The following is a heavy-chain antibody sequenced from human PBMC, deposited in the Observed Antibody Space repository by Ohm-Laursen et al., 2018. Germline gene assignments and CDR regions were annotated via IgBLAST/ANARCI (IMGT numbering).Heavy chain of an antibody. D-gene: IGHD3-9*01. CDR1: GYTLTELS. Sequence: GASVKVSCKVSGYTLTELSMHWVRQAPGKGLEWMGGFDPEDGETIYAQKFQGRVTMTEDTSTDTAYMELSGLRFEDTAHYYCTREASDNYGYFDFWGRGTLVTVSS. V-gene: IGHV1-24*01. CDR2: FDPEDGET. J-gene: IGHJ2*01. CDR3: TREASDNYGYFDF.